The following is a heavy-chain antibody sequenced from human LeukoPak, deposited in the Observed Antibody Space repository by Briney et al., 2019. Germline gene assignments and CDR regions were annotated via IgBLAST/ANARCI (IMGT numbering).Heavy chain of an antibody. D-gene: IGHD3-10*01. J-gene: IGHJ5*02. V-gene: IGHV4-59*08. CDR1: GGSISRYY. CDR2: ISYSGST. CDR3: ARYTYYYGSGSYKGNWFDP. Sequence: SETLSLTCTVSGGSISRYYWSWIRQPPGKGLEWIGYISYSGSTNYNPSLKSRVTISVDTSKNQFSLKLSSVTAADTAVYYCARYTYYYGSGSYKGNWFDPWGQGTLVTVSS.